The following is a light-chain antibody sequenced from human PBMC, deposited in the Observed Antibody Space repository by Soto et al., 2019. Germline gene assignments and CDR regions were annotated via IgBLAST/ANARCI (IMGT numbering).Light chain of an antibody. V-gene: IGLV2-14*01. J-gene: IGLJ2*01. Sequence: QSALTQPASVSGSPGQSITISCAGTSSDIGAYNYVSWYQQHPGKVPKLMLSEVSKRPSGVSNRFSGSKSGNTASLTISGLQAEDEADYYCLLYYGGVRLFGGGTKLTVL. CDR1: SSDIGAYNY. CDR3: LLYYGGVRL. CDR2: EVS.